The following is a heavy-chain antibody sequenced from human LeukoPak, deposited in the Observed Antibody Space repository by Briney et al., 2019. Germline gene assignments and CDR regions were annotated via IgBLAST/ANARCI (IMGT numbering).Heavy chain of an antibody. CDR3: ARAPPGYYDGSGYYLDVGYFDY. V-gene: IGHV3-53*01. CDR1: GFTVSRYY. CDR2: IYSGDST. Sequence: PGGSLRLSCAASGFTVSRYYMSWVRQAPGKGLEWVSVIYSGDSTFYADSVKGRFTISRDNSNNTLYLQVNSLRAEDTAVYYCARAPPGYYDGSGYYLDVGYFDYWGQGTLVTVSS. D-gene: IGHD3-22*01. J-gene: IGHJ4*02.